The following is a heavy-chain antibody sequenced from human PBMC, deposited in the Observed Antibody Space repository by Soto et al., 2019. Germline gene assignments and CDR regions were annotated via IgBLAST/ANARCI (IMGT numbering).Heavy chain of an antibody. V-gene: IGHV1-46*01. Sequence: GASVKVSCKASGYTITSYYMHWVRQAPGQGLEWMGIINPSGGSTSYAQKFQGRVTMTRDTSTSTVYMELSSLRSEDTAVYYCARWVGATPFGMDVWGQGTTVTVSS. CDR2: INPSGGST. CDR3: ARWVGATPFGMDV. CDR1: GYTITSYY. J-gene: IGHJ6*02. D-gene: IGHD1-26*01.